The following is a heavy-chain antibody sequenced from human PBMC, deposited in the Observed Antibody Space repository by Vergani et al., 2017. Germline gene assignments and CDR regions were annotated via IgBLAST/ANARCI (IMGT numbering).Heavy chain of an antibody. J-gene: IGHJ4*02. D-gene: IGHD5-24*01. V-gene: IGHV3-23*01. CDR3: GRGSDNYN. CDR2: IKNTGDST. CDR1: GLPFSSHA. Sequence: EVQLLQSEGAVVQPGGSLRLSCVASGLPFSSHAMSWVRQGHGQGLEWVSSIKNTGDSTHYADYVKGRFTISRDNSKNPRYLQMNSLRVEDTAVYYWGRGSDNYNWGQGTLVTVSS.